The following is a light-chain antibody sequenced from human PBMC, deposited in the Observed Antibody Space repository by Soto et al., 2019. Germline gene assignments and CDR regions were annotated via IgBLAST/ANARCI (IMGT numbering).Light chain of an antibody. CDR1: QSVSNN. CDR3: QQYNNWWT. Sequence: EIVMTQSPATLSVSPGERATLSCRASQSVSNNLAWYQKKPGQAPRLLIYGASTRATGIPARFSGSGSGTEFTRTISSLQSEDFAVYYCQQYNNWWTFGQGTTVEIK. J-gene: IGKJ1*01. V-gene: IGKV3-15*01. CDR2: GAS.